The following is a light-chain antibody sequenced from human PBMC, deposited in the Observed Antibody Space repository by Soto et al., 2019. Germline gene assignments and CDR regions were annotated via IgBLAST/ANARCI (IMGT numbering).Light chain of an antibody. CDR2: DVS. Sequence: QSALTQPASVSGSPGQSITISCTGTSSDVGGYNYVSWYQQHPGKAPKLMIYDVSNRPSGVSNRFSGSKSGNTASLTISGLQAEDVADYYCSSYTSSSTPYVFGTGTRSPS. CDR3: SSYTSSSTPYV. CDR1: SSDVGGYNY. V-gene: IGLV2-14*01. J-gene: IGLJ1*01.